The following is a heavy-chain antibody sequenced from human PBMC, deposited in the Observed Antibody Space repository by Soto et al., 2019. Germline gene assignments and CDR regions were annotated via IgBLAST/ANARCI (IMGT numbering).Heavy chain of an antibody. Sequence: GPQVKVSCKASGFTFTSSAVQWVRQARGQRLEWIGWIVVGSGNTNYAQKFQERVTITRDMSTSTAYMELSSLRSEDTAVYYCAAGQKLVSAFDIWGQGTMVTVSS. CDR3: AAGQKLVSAFDI. V-gene: IGHV1-58*01. J-gene: IGHJ3*02. CDR2: IVVGSGNT. CDR1: GFTFTSSA. D-gene: IGHD6-13*01.